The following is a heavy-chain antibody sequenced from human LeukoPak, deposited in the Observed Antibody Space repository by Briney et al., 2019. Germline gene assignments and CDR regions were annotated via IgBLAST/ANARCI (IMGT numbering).Heavy chain of an antibody. J-gene: IGHJ4*02. D-gene: IGHD2-8*01. V-gene: IGHV4-38-2*01. CDR1: GYSISSGYY. Sequence: SETLSLNCAVSGYSISSGYYWGWIRQPPGKGLEWIGSIYHSGSTYYNPSLKSRVTISVDTSKNQFSLKLSSVTAADTAVYYCARHCTNGVCYYFDYWGQGTLVTVSS. CDR3: ARHCTNGVCYYFDY. CDR2: IYHSGST.